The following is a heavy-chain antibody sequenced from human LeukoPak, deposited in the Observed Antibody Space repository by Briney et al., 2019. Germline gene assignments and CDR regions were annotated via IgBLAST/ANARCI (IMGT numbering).Heavy chain of an antibody. CDR1: GGSISSSSYY. Sequence: SETLSLTCTVSGGSISSSSYYWGWIRQPPGKGLEWIGSIYYSGSIYYNPSLKSRVTISVDTSKNQFSLKLSSVTAADTAVYYCAREWSGGNYFDYWGQGTLVTVSS. CDR3: AREWSGGNYFDY. J-gene: IGHJ4*02. V-gene: IGHV4-39*07. CDR2: IYYSGSI. D-gene: IGHD3-10*01.